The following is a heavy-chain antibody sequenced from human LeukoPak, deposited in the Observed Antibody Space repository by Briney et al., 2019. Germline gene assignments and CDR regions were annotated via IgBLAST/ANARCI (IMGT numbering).Heavy chain of an antibody. CDR2: IYYTGST. D-gene: IGHD1-26*01. J-gene: IGHJ4*02. V-gene: IGHV4-39*01. Sequence: SETLSLTCSVSGASISGGTYYWGWIRQPPGKGLVWIGCIYYTGSTYDNPSLKSRVTISVDTSKNQFSLKLSSVTAADTAVYYCARRGGSGRAFDYWGQGTLVTVSS. CDR1: GASISGGTYY. CDR3: ARRGGSGRAFDY.